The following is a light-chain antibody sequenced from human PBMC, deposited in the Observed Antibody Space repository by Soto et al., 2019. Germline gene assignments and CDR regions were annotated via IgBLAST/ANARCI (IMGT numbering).Light chain of an antibody. Sequence: DIQMTQSPSTLSASVGDSVTITCWASQSISSWLAWYQQKPGKAPKLLIYKASSLESGVPSRFSGSGSGTEFTLTISSLQPDDFATYYCQQYNSYRRTFGQGTKVEIK. CDR2: KAS. V-gene: IGKV1-5*03. CDR1: QSISSW. CDR3: QQYNSYRRT. J-gene: IGKJ1*01.